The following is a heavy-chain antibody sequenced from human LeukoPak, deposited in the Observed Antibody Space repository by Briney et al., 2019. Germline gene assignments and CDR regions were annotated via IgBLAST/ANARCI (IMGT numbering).Heavy chain of an antibody. D-gene: IGHD3-9*01. CDR3: ARTILTGYNF. Sequence: GGSLRLSCAASGFTFSSYAMSWVRQAPGKGLEWVANISPDGSEKSHVDSVKGRFTVSRDNAENSLYLQMNSLTAEDTAVYYCARTILTGYNFWGQGTLVTVSS. V-gene: IGHV3-7*03. CDR2: ISPDGSEK. CDR1: GFTFSSYA. J-gene: IGHJ4*02.